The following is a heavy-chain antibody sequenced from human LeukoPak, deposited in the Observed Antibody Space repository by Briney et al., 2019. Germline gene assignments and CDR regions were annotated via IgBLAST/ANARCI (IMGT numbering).Heavy chain of an antibody. CDR1: GGSFSGYY. V-gene: IGHV4-34*01. D-gene: IGHD3-10*01. Sequence: AETLSLTCAVYGGSFSGYYWSWIRQPPGKGLEWIGEINHSGSTNYNPSLKSRVTISVDTSKNQFSLKLSSVTAADTAVYHCARVFERITMVRGATDVWGKGTTDTVSS. CDR3: ARVFERITMVRGATDV. CDR2: INHSGST. J-gene: IGHJ6*04.